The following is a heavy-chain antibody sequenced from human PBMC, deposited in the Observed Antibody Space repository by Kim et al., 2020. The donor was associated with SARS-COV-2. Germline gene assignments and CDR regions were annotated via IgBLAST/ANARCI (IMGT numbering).Heavy chain of an antibody. J-gene: IGHJ3*02. CDR2: IRGGGAVT. CDR3: AKCHSDWGNDAFDI. CDR1: GFTFSNYA. V-gene: IGHV3-23*01. D-gene: IGHD3-16*01. Sequence: GWSLRLSCAASGFTFSNYAMSWVRQAPGKGLEWVSYIRGGGAVTHYAGSVKGRCTISRDNFKNTLYLQVDSLRAEDTAVYYCAKCHSDWGNDAFDIWG.